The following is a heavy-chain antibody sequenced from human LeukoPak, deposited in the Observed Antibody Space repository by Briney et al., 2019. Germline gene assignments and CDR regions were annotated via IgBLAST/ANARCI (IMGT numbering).Heavy chain of an antibody. CDR1: GYTFTSYY. V-gene: IGHV1-46*01. Sequence: ASVKVSCRASGYTFTSYYMHWVRQDPGQGLEWMGIINPSGGSTSYAQKFQGRVTMTRDTSTSTVYMELSSLRSEDTAVYYCARYSVHYGGNLYFDYWGQGTLVTVSS. D-gene: IGHD4-23*01. CDR2: INPSGGST. J-gene: IGHJ4*02. CDR3: ARYSVHYGGNLYFDY.